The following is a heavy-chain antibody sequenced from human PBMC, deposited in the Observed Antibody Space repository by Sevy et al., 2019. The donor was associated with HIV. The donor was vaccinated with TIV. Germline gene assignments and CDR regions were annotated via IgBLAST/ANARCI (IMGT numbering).Heavy chain of an antibody. V-gene: IGHV3-21*01. Sequence: GGSLRLSCAASGFTFSSYSMNWVRQAPGKGLEWVSSISSSSSYIYYADSVKGRFTISRDNAKNSLYLQMNSLRAEDTAVYYCARRVGATGGDFDYWGQGTLVTVSS. CDR3: ARRVGATGGDFDY. J-gene: IGHJ4*02. CDR2: ISSSSSYI. CDR1: GFTFSSYS. D-gene: IGHD1-26*01.